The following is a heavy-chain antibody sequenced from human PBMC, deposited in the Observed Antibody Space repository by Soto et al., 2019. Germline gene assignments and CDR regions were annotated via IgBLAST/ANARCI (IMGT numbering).Heavy chain of an antibody. Sequence: VQLVESGGGLVQPGGSLRLSCAASGFTFSSYGMHWVRQAPGKGLEWVAVISYDGSNKYYADSVKGRFTISRDNSKNTLYLQMNSLRAEDTAVYYCAKDVGAFDIWGQGTMVTVSS. D-gene: IGHD3-10*01. CDR2: ISYDGSNK. CDR1: GFTFSSYG. V-gene: IGHV3-30*18. J-gene: IGHJ3*02. CDR3: AKDVGAFDI.